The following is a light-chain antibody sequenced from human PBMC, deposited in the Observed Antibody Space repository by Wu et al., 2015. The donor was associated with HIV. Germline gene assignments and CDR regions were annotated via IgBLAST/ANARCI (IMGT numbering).Light chain of an antibody. V-gene: IGKV3-11*01. J-gene: IGKJ5*01. CDR1: QSINTY. CDR3: QQRHDWPIT. Sequence: EIVLTQSPATLSLSPGERATLSCRASQSINTYLIWYQQKPGQAPRLLIYDASNRATGIPARFSGSGSGTDFTPTISSLEPEDFAVYYCQQRHDWPITFGQRTRLEIK. CDR2: DAS.